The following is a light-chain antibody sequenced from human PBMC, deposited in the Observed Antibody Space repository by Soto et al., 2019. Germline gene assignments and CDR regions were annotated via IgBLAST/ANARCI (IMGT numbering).Light chain of an antibody. J-gene: IGKJ1*01. CDR2: AAS. Sequence: DIQMTQSPSSLSASVGDRVTITCRASQSITTYLNWYHQTLGEAPKLLIYAASRLQIGVPSSFSGSGSGTDFTPTISSLHPEDDATYYCQQDYGAPPTFGQGTKVVI. CDR3: QQDYGAPPT. CDR1: QSITTY. V-gene: IGKV1-39*01.